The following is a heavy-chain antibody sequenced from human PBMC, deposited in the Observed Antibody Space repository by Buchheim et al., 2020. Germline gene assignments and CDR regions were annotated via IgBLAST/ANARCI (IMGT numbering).Heavy chain of an antibody. D-gene: IGHD6-19*01. CDR2: ISSSSSYI. CDR3: AREWSSGRYTRLRYWYFDL. V-gene: IGHV3-21*01. CDR1: GFTFSSYS. Sequence: EVQLVESGGGLVKPGGSLRLSCAASGFTFSSYSMNWVRQAPGKGLEWVSSISSSSSYIYYADSVKGRFTISRDNAKNSLYLQMNSLRAEDTAVYYCAREWSSGRYTRLRYWYFDLWGRGTL. J-gene: IGHJ2*01.